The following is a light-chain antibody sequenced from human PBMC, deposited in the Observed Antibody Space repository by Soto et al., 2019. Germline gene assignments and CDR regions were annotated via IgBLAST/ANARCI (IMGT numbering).Light chain of an antibody. Sequence: EIVLTQSPATLSVSPGERATLSCRASQSVSSNLAWYQEKPGQAPSLLIYGASTRATGIPARFSGSGSGTEFTLTISALQSEDFAVYYCQQYYNWLRTFGQGTKVEIK. CDR3: QQYYNWLRT. J-gene: IGKJ1*01. CDR2: GAS. CDR1: QSVSSN. V-gene: IGKV3-15*01.